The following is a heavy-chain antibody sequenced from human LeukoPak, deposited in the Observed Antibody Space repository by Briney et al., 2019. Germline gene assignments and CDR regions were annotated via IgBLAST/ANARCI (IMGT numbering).Heavy chain of an antibody. V-gene: IGHV3-23*01. CDR3: ARGQGVVGATTRGYFGY. D-gene: IGHD1-26*01. CDR2: ISGSGLST. J-gene: IGHJ4*02. CDR1: GFTFHGYP. Sequence: GGSLRLSCAASGFTFHGYPMTWVRQAPGKGLEWVSTISGSGLSTYYADSVKGRFSISRDNSNQTLYLQMSSVRADDTAVYYCARGQGVVGATTRGYFGYWGREPWSPSRQ.